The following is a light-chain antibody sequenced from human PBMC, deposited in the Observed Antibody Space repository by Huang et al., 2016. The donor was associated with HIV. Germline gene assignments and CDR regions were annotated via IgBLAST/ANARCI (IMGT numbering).Light chain of an antibody. CDR1: QGIDSG. V-gene: IGKV1D-12*01. CDR3: LQTNSFPYT. CDR2: AAS. Sequence: DIQMTQSPSSVTASVGDRVTITCRASQGIDSGLAWYQQRPGKAPKVLIYAASSLQGGVPSRFSGSVSGTDFSLTINTLQPEDFATYYCLQTNSFPYTFGQGTNLEI. J-gene: IGKJ2*01.